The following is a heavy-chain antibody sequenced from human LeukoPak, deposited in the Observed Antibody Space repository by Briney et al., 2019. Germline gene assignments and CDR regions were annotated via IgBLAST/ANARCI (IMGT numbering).Heavy chain of an antibody. CDR2: ITSSGGTT. D-gene: IGHD6-13*01. V-gene: IGHV3-23*01. CDR1: GFAFSNYA. CDR3: VRGGTSWSRFDY. Sequence: PGGSLRLSCEASGFAFSNYAMSWVRQAPGTRLEWVSRITSSGGTTYDVDSVKGRFTASRDNSRNTLYLQMNGLRAEDTAVYYCVRGGTSWSRFDYWGQGTVVTVSS. J-gene: IGHJ4*02.